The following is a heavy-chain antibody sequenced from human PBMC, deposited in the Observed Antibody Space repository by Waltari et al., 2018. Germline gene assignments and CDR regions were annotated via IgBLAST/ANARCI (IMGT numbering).Heavy chain of an antibody. V-gene: IGHV1-24*01. CDR3: AHTLSSSWHHFFDY. D-gene: IGHD6-13*01. CDR1: GYTLTELS. CDR2: FDPEDGET. J-gene: IGHJ4*02. Sequence: QVQLVQSGAEVKKPGASVKVSCKVSGYTLTELSMHWVRQAPGKGLEWMGGFDPEDGETIYEQKFQGRVTMTEDTSTDTAYMDPVDTATYYCAHTLSSSWHHFFDYWGQGTLVTVSS.